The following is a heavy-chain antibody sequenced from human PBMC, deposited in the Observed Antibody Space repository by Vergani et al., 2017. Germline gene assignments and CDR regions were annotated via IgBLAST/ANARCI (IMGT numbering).Heavy chain of an antibody. CDR1: GFTFHTYA. D-gene: IGHD2-2*01. V-gene: IGHV3-21*01. CDR2: ISSSSSYI. J-gene: IGHJ4*02. Sequence: EVQLLESGGGLVQPGGSLRLSCAASGFTFHTYAMSWVRQAPGKGLEWVSSISSSSSYIYYADSVKGRFTISRDNAKNSLYLQMNSLRAEDTAVYYCARVGNGRSTSSFDYWGQGTLVTVSS. CDR3: ARVGNGRSTSSFDY.